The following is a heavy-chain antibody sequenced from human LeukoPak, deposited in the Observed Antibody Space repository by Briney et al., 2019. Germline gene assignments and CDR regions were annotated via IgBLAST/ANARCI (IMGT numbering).Heavy chain of an antibody. CDR1: GFTVSSNY. V-gene: IGHV3-53*01. CDR2: IYSGGST. CDR3: ARVPRGGWLQYYFDY. J-gene: IGHJ4*02. D-gene: IGHD5-12*01. Sequence: GSLRLSCAASGFTVSSNYMSWVRQAPGKGLEWVSVIYSGGSTYYADSVKGRFTISRDNSKNTLYLQMNSLRAEDTAVYYCARVPRGGWLQYYFDYWGQGTLVTVSS.